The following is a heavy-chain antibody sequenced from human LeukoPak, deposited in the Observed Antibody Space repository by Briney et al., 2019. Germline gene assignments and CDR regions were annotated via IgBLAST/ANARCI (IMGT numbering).Heavy chain of an antibody. CDR2: ISSSSSYI. J-gene: IGHJ4*02. Sequence: GGSLRLSCAASGFTFSSYSMNWVRQAPGKGLEWVSSISSSSSYIYYADSVKGRFTISRDNAKNSLYLQMNSLRAEDTALYYCAKDVGWDSSSSWYYFDYWGQGILVTVST. CDR3: AKDVGWDSSSSWYYFDY. V-gene: IGHV3-21*04. CDR1: GFTFSSYS. D-gene: IGHD6-13*01.